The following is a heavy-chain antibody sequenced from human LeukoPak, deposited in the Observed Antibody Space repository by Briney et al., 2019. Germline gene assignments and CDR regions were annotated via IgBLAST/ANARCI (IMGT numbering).Heavy chain of an antibody. CDR2: ISSSNI. CDR1: GFTFSSYS. CDR3: ASSSSSLYYFDY. J-gene: IGHJ4*02. Sequence: GGSLRLSCAASGFTFSSYSMNWVRQAPGKGREWVSSISSSNIYYADSVKGRFTISRDNAKNSLYLQMNSLRAEDTAVYYCASSSSSLYYFDYWGQGTLVTVSS. V-gene: IGHV3-21*01. D-gene: IGHD6-6*01.